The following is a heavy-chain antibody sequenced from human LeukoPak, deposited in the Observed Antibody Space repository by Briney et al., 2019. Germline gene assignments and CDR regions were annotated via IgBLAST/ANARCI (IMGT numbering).Heavy chain of an antibody. CDR1: GGSFSGYY. CDR2: INHSGST. J-gene: IGHJ6*03. V-gene: IGHV4-34*01. Sequence: SETLSLTCAVYGGSFSGYYWSWIRQPPGKGLEWIGEINHSGSTNYNPSLKSRVTISVDTSKNHFSLKLSSVTAADTAVYYCARGVPAAMGLYYYYMDVWGKGTTVTVSS. D-gene: IGHD2-2*01. CDR3: ARGVPAAMGLYYYYMDV.